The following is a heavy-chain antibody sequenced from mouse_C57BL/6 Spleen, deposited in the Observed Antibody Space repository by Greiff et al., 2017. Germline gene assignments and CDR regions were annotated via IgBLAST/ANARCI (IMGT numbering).Heavy chain of an antibody. D-gene: IGHD1-1*01. J-gene: IGHJ2*01. CDR2: IDPSDSYT. CDR1: GYTFTSYW. V-gene: IGHV1-69*01. Sequence: QVQLQQPGAELVMPGASVKLSCKASGYTFTSYWMHWVKQRPGQGLEWIGEIDPSDSYTNYNQKFKGKSTLAVDKSSSTAYMQLSSLTSEDSAVYYCARATGVAFDYWGQGTTLTVSS. CDR3: ARATGVAFDY.